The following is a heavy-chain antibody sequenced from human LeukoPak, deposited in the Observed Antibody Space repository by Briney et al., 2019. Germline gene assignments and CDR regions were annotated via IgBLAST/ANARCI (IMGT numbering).Heavy chain of an antibody. CDR3: ARKENYYDSSGYYYWFDP. V-gene: IGHV4-30-4*01. Sequence: PSETLSLTCTVSGGSISSGDYYWSWIRQPPGKGLEWIGYIYYSGSTYYNPSLKSRVTISVDTSKNQFSLKLSSVTAADTAVYYCARKENYYDSSGYYYWFDPWGQGTLVTVSS. CDR1: GGSISSGDYY. J-gene: IGHJ5*02. D-gene: IGHD3-22*01. CDR2: IYYSGST.